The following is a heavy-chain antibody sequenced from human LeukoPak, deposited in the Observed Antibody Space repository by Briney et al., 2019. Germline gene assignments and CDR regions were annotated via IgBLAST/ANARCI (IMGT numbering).Heavy chain of an antibody. CDR3: ATPTVTTWYYFDY. Sequence: ASVKVSCKALGYTFTGYYMHWVRQAPGQGLEWMGWINPNSGGTNYAQKFQGRVTMTRDTSISTAYMELSRLRSDDTAVYYCATPTVTTWYYFDYWGQGTLVTVSS. CDR1: GYTFTGYY. J-gene: IGHJ4*02. V-gene: IGHV1-2*02. CDR2: INPNSGGT. D-gene: IGHD4-17*01.